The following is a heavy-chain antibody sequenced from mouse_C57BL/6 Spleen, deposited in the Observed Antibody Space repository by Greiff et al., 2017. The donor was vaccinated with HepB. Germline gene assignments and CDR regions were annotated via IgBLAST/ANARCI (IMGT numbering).Heavy chain of an antibody. CDR3: ARGLYRGY. J-gene: IGHJ4*01. Sequence: QVQLKQPGAELVKPGASVKLSCKASGYTFTSYWMQWVKQRPGQGLEWIGEIDPSDSYTNYNQKFKGKATLTVDTSSSTAYMQLSSLTSEDSAVYYCARGLYRGYWGQGTSVTVSS. D-gene: IGHD5-1-1*01. CDR1: GYTFTSYW. V-gene: IGHV1-50*01. CDR2: IDPSDSYT.